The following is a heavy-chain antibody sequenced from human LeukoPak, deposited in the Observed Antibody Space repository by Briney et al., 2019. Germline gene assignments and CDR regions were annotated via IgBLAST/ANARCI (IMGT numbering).Heavy chain of an antibody. Sequence: ASVKVSCKASGYTFTSYYMHWVRQAPGQGLEWMGIINPSGGSTSYAQKFQGRVTMTRDTSTSTVYMELSSLRSEDTAVYYWARDRSRPSNYYDSSGYYNVRGMDVWGQGTTVTVSS. CDR2: INPSGGST. CDR3: ARDRSRPSNYYDSSGYYNVRGMDV. J-gene: IGHJ6*02. D-gene: IGHD3-22*01. V-gene: IGHV1-46*01. CDR1: GYTFTSYY.